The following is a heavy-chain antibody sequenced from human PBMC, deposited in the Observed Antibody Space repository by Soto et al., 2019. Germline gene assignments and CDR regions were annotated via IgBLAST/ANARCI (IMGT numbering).Heavy chain of an antibody. D-gene: IGHD3-16*01. CDR2: IDPIDSYT. Sequence: GESLKISCKGSGYSFTSYWISWVRQMPGKGLEWMGMIDPIDSYTNYSPSFQGHATISADKSISTAYLQWSSLKASDTAMYYCARRAHMSRRGETFSYYYYGMDVWGQGTTVTVSS. CDR3: ARRAHMSRRGETFSYYYYGMDV. V-gene: IGHV5-10-1*01. CDR1: GYSFTSYW. J-gene: IGHJ6*02.